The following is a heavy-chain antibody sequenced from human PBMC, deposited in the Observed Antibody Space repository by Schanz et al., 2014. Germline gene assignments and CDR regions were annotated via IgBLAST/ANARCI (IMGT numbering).Heavy chain of an antibody. CDR2: ILYDGSKK. CDR1: GFSFSTYA. Sequence: QAQLVESGGSVVQPGRSLRLSCAASGFSFSTYAMHWVRQAPGKGLEWVAVILYDGSKKYYADSVKGRFTTSRDNSKNTMYLQMNSLRAEDTAVYYCVKDLQRELLRDDHYYGMDVWGQGTTVTVSS. J-gene: IGHJ6*02. CDR3: VKDLQRELLRDDHYYGMDV. V-gene: IGHV3-33*06. D-gene: IGHD1-26*01.